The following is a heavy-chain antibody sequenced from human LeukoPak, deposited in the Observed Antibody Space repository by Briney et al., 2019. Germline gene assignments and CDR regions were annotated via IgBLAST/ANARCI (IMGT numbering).Heavy chain of an antibody. Sequence: SETLSLTCTVSGDSISGYYWNWIRQPPGKGLEWIGYIYYSGSTKYNASLKSRVTISLDTSNNQFSLKLRSMTAADTAVCYCARSYSSGPFDLWGQGTLVIASS. CDR1: GDSISGYY. V-gene: IGHV4-59*01. CDR2: IYYSGST. CDR3: ARSYSSGPFDL. D-gene: IGHD6-19*01. J-gene: IGHJ4*02.